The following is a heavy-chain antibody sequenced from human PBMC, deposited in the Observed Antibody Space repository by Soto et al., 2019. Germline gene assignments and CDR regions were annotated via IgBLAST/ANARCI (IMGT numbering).Heavy chain of an antibody. Sequence: EASVKVSCKASGCTFSSYGISWVRQAPGQGLEWMGWISAYNGNTNYAPKLQGRVTMTTDTSTSTAYMELRSLRSDDTAVYYCAAGTGYGDPYYYYGMDVWGQGTTVTVSS. D-gene: IGHD4-17*01. V-gene: IGHV1-18*01. CDR2: ISAYNGNT. J-gene: IGHJ6*02. CDR3: AAGTGYGDPYYYYGMDV. CDR1: GCTFSSYG.